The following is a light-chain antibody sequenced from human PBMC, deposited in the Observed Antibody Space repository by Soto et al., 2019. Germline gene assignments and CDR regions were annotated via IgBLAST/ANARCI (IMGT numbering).Light chain of an antibody. CDR2: EVT. CDR3: SSDAGNYNYV. J-gene: IGLJ1*01. CDR1: SSDVGGYDH. Sequence: QSVLTQPHSASGSPGQSVTIPCTGTSSDVGGYDHVSWYQQHPGKAPKLMIDEVTKRPAGVPDRFSGSKSGNTASLTVSGLQAEDEADYFCSSDAGNYNYVFGTGTKVTVL. V-gene: IGLV2-8*01.